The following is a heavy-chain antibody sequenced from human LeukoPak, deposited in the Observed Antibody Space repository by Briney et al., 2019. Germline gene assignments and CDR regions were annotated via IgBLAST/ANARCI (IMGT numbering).Heavy chain of an antibody. CDR2: IKQDGNEK. V-gene: IGHV3-7*04. J-gene: IGHJ3*02. D-gene: IGHD3-10*01. CDR3: ARMYYYGSGSPVDAFDI. Sequence: PGGSLRLSCAASGFSFSTYWMSWVRQGPGKGLEWVANIKQDGNEKHYVDSVKGRFTISRDNAKNSLYLQMNGLRAEDTAVYYCARMYYYGSGSPVDAFDIWGQGTMVTVSS. CDR1: GFSFSTYW.